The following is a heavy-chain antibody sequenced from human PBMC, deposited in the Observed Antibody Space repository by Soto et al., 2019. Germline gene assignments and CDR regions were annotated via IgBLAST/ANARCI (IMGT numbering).Heavy chain of an antibody. CDR1: GYSFTSYW. J-gene: IGHJ3*02. CDR2: IDPSDSYT. CDR3: ASASYYDILTGYSSGAFDI. V-gene: IGHV5-10-1*01. Sequence: PGESLKISCKGSGYSFTSYWISWVRQMPGKGLEWMGRIDPSDSYTNYSPSFQGHVTISADKSISTAYLQWSSLKASDTAMYYCASASYYDILTGYSSGAFDIWGQGTMVTVSS. D-gene: IGHD3-9*01.